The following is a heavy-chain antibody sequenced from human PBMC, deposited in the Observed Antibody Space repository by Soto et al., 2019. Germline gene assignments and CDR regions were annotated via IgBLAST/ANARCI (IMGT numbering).Heavy chain of an antibody. J-gene: IGHJ4*02. CDR3: ARVQIPATTIN. V-gene: IGHV1-46*01. CDR2: INPSGGST. D-gene: IGHD2-2*01. CDR1: GYTFTSNY. Sequence: VKVSCKASGYTFTSNYIHWVRQAPGQGLEWMGIINPSGGSTNYAQRFEGRVTMTRDTSTSTVYMELGSLRSEDTAVYYCARVQIPATTINWGQGTLVTVSS.